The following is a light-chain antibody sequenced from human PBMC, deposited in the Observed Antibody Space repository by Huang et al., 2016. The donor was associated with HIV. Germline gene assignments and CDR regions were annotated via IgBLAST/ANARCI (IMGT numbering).Light chain of an antibody. Sequence: EIVMTQSPATLSVSPGDRATLSCRASQSVSSNLAWYQQKPGQAPRLLIYGASTRATGIPGRFSGSGSGTEFTLNISSLQSEDFAVYYCQQYNNWPVTFGQGTKLEIK. CDR1: QSVSSN. V-gene: IGKV3-15*01. CDR3: QQYNNWPVT. CDR2: GAS. J-gene: IGKJ2*01.